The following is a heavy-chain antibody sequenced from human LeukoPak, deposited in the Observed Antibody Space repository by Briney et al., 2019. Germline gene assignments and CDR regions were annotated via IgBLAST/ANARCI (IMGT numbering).Heavy chain of an antibody. Sequence: SETLSLTCTVSGCSISSYYWSWIRQPAGKGLEWIGRIYTSGSSNSNPSLKSRVTMSADTSKNQFSLKLSSVTAADTAVYYCARDISVAGSFLLFDYWGQRTLVTVSS. CDR3: ARDISVAGSFLLFDY. J-gene: IGHJ4*02. CDR1: GCSISSYY. CDR2: IYTSGSS. V-gene: IGHV4-4*07. D-gene: IGHD6-19*01.